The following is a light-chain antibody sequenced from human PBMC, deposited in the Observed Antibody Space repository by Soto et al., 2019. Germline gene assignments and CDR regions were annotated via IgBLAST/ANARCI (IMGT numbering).Light chain of an antibody. Sequence: DVQLTQSPSFLSASVGDRVTITCRASQDIATYLAWYQQKPGMAPKLLIYAAFTLQTGVPSRFSGRRSGTEFTLTINNLQPEDFATYYCQRLNNYPLWTFGQGTKVEFK. CDR3: QRLNNYPLWT. V-gene: IGKV1-9*01. J-gene: IGKJ1*01. CDR2: AAF. CDR1: QDIATY.